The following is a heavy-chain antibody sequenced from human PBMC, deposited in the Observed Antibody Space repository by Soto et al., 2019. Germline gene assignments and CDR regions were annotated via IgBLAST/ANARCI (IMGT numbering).Heavy chain of an antibody. CDR3: ARALTYYYDSSGWDAFDI. J-gene: IGHJ3*02. V-gene: IGHV1-2*04. D-gene: IGHD3-22*01. CDR1: GGTFSSYA. Sequence: ASVKVSCKASGGTFSSYAISWVRQAPGQGLEWMGWINPNSGGTNYAQKFQGWVTMTRDTSISTAYMELSRLRSDDTAVYYCARALTYYYDSSGWDAFDIWGQGTMVTVSS. CDR2: INPNSGGT.